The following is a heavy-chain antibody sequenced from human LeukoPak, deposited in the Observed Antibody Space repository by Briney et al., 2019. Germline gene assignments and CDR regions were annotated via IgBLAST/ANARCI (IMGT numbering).Heavy chain of an antibody. J-gene: IGHJ4*02. V-gene: IGHV7-4-1*02. CDR2: INTNTGNP. CDR3: ARLFPGYSYGYGFLAGKAANSRFDY. CDR1: GYTFTSYA. D-gene: IGHD5-18*01. Sequence: ASVKVSCKASGYTFTSYAMNWVRQAPGQGLEWMGWINTNTGNPTYAQGFTGRFVFSLDTSVSTAYLQISSLKAEDTAVYYCARLFPGYSYGYGFLAGKAANSRFDYWGQGTLVTVSS.